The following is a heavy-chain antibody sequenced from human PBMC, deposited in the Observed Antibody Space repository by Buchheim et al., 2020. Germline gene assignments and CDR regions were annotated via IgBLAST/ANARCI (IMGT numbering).Heavy chain of an antibody. J-gene: IGHJ4*02. V-gene: IGHV4-34*01. CDR2: INHSGST. Sequence: QVQLQQWGAGLLKPSETLSLTCAVYGGSFSGYYWSWIRQPPGKGLEWIGEINHSGSTNYNPSLKSRVTISVDQSKNQFSLKLSSVTAADTAVYYCARGLGYSGYELNYFDYWGQGTL. D-gene: IGHD5-12*01. CDR3: ARGLGYSGYELNYFDY. CDR1: GGSFSGYY.